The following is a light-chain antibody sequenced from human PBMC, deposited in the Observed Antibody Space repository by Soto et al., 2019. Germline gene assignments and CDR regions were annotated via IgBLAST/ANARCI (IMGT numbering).Light chain of an antibody. CDR1: QSITPSY. CDR3: QQDGSSART. Sequence: EIVLTQSPGTVSLSPGERAALSCRASQSITPSYLAWYQQKPGEAPRLLIFGTSSRATGIPDRFSGSGSGTDFTLTISRLEPEDFAVYYCQQDGSSARTFGPGTKVEIK. CDR2: GTS. V-gene: IGKV3-20*01. J-gene: IGKJ1*01.